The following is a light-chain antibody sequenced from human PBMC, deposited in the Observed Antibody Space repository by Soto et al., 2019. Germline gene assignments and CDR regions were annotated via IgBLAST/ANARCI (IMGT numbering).Light chain of an antibody. V-gene: IGKV3-20*01. CDR3: QHYGDSSWT. Sequence: EIVLTQSPGTLSLFPGERATLSCRASQSVSSSYLAWYQQKPGQAPRLLIYGASRRATGIPDRFSGSGSGTDFTLTISRLEPEDSAVYYCQHYGDSSWTFGQGTKV. CDR2: GAS. J-gene: IGKJ1*01. CDR1: QSVSSSY.